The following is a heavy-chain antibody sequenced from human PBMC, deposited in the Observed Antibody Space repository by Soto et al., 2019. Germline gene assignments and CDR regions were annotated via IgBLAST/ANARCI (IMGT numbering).Heavy chain of an antibody. CDR1: GFTFSTYA. J-gene: IGHJ4*02. CDR2: ISGSGGST. D-gene: IGHD1-7*01. V-gene: IGHV3-23*01. CDR3: ATRRGITGTFYYLDY. Sequence: GGSLRLSCAASGFTFSTYAMSWVRQAPGKGLEWVSGISGSGGSTYYADSVKGRFTISRDNSKNTLYLQMNSLRAEDTAVYYCATRRGITGTFYYLDYWGQGTLVTVSS.